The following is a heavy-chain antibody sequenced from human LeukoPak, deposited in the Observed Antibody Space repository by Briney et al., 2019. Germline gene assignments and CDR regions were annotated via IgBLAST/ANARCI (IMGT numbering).Heavy chain of an antibody. D-gene: IGHD2-2*01. Sequence: ASVKVSCKASGYTFTGYYMHWVRQAPGKGLEWMGGFDPEDGETIYAQKFQGRVTMTEDTSTDTAYMELSSLRSEDTAVYYCATLPGRVIVVVPAATGFDPWGQGTLVTVSS. CDR2: FDPEDGET. V-gene: IGHV1-24*01. J-gene: IGHJ5*02. CDR1: GYTFTGYY. CDR3: ATLPGRVIVVVPAATGFDP.